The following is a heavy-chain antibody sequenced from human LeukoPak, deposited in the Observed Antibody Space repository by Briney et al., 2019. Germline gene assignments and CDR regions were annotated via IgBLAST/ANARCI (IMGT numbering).Heavy chain of an antibody. D-gene: IGHD3-3*01. CDR2: ISSSSSYI. V-gene: IGHV3-21*01. Sequence: GGSLRLSCAASGFTFSSYSMNWVRQAPGKGLEWLSSISSSSSYIYYADSVKGRFTISRDNAKNSLYLQMNSLRAEDTAVYYCASPYYDFWSGYYPLSYWGQGTLVTVSS. CDR1: GFTFSSYS. J-gene: IGHJ4*02. CDR3: ASPYYDFWSGYYPLSY.